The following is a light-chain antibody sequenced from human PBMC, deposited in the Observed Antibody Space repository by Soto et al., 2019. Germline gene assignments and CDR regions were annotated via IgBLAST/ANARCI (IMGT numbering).Light chain of an antibody. CDR2: GAS. CDR3: QHHGYSPTYT. Sequence: EIVLTQSPGTLSLSPGERATLSCRASQSVSSSYLAWYQQKPGQAPRLLIYGASSRATGIPDRFSGSGSGTDFTLTISRLEPEDFAVYYCQHHGYSPTYTFGQGTKLEIK. CDR1: QSVSSSY. V-gene: IGKV3-20*01. J-gene: IGKJ2*01.